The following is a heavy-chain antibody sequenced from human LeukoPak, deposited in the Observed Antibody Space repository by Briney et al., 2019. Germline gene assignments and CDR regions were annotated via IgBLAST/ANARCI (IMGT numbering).Heavy chain of an antibody. Sequence: SQTLSLTCAISGDSVSSNSAAWNWIRQSPSRGLEWLGRTYYRSKWYNDYAVSVKSRITINPDTSKNQFSLQLNSVTPEDTAVYYCARSVRIWERTSKPKSYYYYYMDVWGKGTTVTISS. CDR3: ARSVRIWERTSKPKSYYYYYMDV. CDR2: TYYRSKWYN. J-gene: IGHJ6*03. CDR1: GDSVSSNSAA. D-gene: IGHD1-26*01. V-gene: IGHV6-1*01.